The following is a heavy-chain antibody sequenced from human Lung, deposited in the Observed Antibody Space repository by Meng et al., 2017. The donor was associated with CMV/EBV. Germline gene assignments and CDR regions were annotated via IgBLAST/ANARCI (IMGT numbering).Heavy chain of an antibody. V-gene: IGHV3-73*01. D-gene: IGHD3-22*01. CDR1: GFTFSDAG. CDR3: SRGDSNGPLY. CDR2: IRNRANSHAT. Sequence: ESLKISCSASGFTFSDAGLHWVRQASGRGLEWIGRIRNRANSHATAYVASVKGRFTISRDDSKNTMYLHMNSLKTDGTAVYYCSRGDSNGPLYWGPGTXVTVAS. J-gene: IGHJ4*02.